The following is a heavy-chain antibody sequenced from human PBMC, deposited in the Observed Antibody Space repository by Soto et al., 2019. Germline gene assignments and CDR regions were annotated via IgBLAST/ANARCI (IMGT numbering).Heavy chain of an antibody. CDR2: ISSSSSYT. CDR1: GFTFSNHW. D-gene: IGHD3-22*01. J-gene: IGHJ4*02. Sequence: GSLRLSCAVSGFTFSNHWMHWVRQAPGKGLEWVSYISSSSSYTNYADSVKGRFTISRDNAKNSLYLQMNSLRAEDTAVYYCARGPRITMIPLDYWGQGTLVTVSS. CDR3: ARGPRITMIPLDY. V-gene: IGHV3-11*06.